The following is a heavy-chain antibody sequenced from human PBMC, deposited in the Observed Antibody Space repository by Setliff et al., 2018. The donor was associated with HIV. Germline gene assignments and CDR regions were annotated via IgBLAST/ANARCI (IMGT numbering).Heavy chain of an antibody. D-gene: IGHD2-2*01. V-gene: IGHV1-3*03. J-gene: IGHJ3*01. CDR2: INIYNGYI. Sequence: ASVKVSCKASGFTFDNYVIHWVRQAPGQRLEWMGWINIYNGYIKYSEEFQARVTMARDTFAYTAYMELSGLRSEDTAVYYCSRFSTRDTFDVWGQGTTVTVSS. CDR1: GFTFDNYV. CDR3: SRFSTRDTFDV.